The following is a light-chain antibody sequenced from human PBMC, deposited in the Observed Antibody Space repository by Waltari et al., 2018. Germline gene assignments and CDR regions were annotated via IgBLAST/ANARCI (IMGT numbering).Light chain of an antibody. CDR2: GAS. CDR3: QQYGSSVSIT. J-gene: IGKJ5*01. V-gene: IGKV3-20*01. Sequence: EIVLTQSPGTLSLSPGERATLSCRASHYISSNYVAWYQQIPGQAPSLLLYGASNRATGIPDRFSGSGSGTDFTLTISRLEPEDFAVYYCQQYGSSVSITFGHGTRLDTK. CDR1: HYISSNY.